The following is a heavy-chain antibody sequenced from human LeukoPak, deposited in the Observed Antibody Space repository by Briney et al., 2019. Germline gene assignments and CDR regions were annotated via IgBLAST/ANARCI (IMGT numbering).Heavy chain of an antibody. CDR2: INPSGGST. Sequence: GASVKVSCKASGYTFTSYYMHWVRQAPGQGLEWMGIINPSGGSTSYAQKFQGRVTMTRDMSTSTVYMGLSSLRSEDTAVYYCARSSGAYDFWSGPGAWGQGTLVTVSS. CDR3: ARSSGAYDFWSGPGA. D-gene: IGHD3-3*01. V-gene: IGHV1-46*01. J-gene: IGHJ5*02. CDR1: GYTFTSYY.